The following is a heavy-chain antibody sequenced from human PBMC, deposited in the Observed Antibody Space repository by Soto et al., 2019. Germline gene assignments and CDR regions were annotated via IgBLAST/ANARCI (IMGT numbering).Heavy chain of an antibody. CDR2: IIPLFGTT. CDR1: GDTFKNCV. D-gene: IGHD7-27*01. J-gene: IGHJ6*02. Sequence: QVQVVQSGVEVRRPGSSVKVSCKASGDTFKNCVISWVRQAPGQGLEWMGGIIPLFGTTDFAQRFQGRLTITTDASTTTAYMELSRLRSEDTATDYCAAELGFGKLAVVWGQGTTVIVSS. CDR3: AAELGFGKLAVV. V-gene: IGHV1-69*01.